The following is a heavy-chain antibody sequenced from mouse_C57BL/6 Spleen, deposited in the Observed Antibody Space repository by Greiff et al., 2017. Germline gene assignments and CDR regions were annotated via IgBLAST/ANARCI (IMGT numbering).Heavy chain of an antibody. V-gene: IGHV1-26*01. Sequence: EVQLQQSGPELVKPGASVKISCKASGYTFTDYYMNWVKQSHGKSLEWIGDINPNNGGTSYNQKFKGKATLTVDKSSSTAYMELRSLTSEDSAVYDCARTGVIEVGGYWGQGTTLTVSS. J-gene: IGHJ2*01. D-gene: IGHD1-1*01. CDR3: ARTGVIEVGGY. CDR2: INPNNGGT. CDR1: GYTFTDYY.